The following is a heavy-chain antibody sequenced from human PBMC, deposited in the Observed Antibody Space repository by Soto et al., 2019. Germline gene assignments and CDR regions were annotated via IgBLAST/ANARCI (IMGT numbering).Heavy chain of an antibody. J-gene: IGHJ6*02. Sequence: GTSVKVSCKASGFTFTSSAVQWVRQARGQRLEWIGWIVVGSGNTNYAQKFQERVTITRDMSTSTAYMELSSLRSEDTAVYYCAALAPSDIVLPYYYYGMDVWGQGTTVTVS. V-gene: IGHV1-58*01. CDR2: IVVGSGNT. D-gene: IGHD2-8*01. CDR1: GFTFTSSA. CDR3: AALAPSDIVLPYYYYGMDV.